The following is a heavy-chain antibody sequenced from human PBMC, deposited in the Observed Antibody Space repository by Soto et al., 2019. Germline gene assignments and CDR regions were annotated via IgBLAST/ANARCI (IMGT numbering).Heavy chain of an antibody. CDR1: GGTLSSHA. CDR2: IIPIFGTA. J-gene: IGHJ5*02. Sequence: GAPVKGSSQGSGGTLSSHAIRWGRQAPGQRLEWMGGIIPIFGTANYAQKFQGRVTITADESTSTAYMELSSLRSEDTAVYYCARDYDFWSGYSGRGFDPWGQGTLVTVSS. V-gene: IGHV1-69*01. CDR3: ARDYDFWSGYSGRGFDP. D-gene: IGHD3-3*01.